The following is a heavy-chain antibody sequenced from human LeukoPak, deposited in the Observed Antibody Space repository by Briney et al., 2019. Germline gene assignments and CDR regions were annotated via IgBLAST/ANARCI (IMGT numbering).Heavy chain of an antibody. V-gene: IGHV3-66*01. CDR3: ARDQLLWGYYYYGMDV. J-gene: IGHJ6*02. CDR1: GGSFSGYY. Sequence: QPSETLSLTCAVYGGSFSGYYWSWVRQAPGKGLEWVSVIYSGGSTYYADSVKGRFTISRDNSKNTLYLQMNSLRAEDTAVYYCARDQLLWGYYYYGMDVWGQGTTVTVSS. CDR2: IYSGGST. D-gene: IGHD2-2*01.